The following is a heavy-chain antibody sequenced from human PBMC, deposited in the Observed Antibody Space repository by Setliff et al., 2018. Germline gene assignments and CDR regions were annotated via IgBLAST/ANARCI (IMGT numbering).Heavy chain of an antibody. D-gene: IGHD3-3*01. J-gene: IGHJ4*02. Sequence: SQTLSLTCAVSGGSITSGSYYWSWIRQPAGEGLEWIGRLHTSGTTVYNPSLKSRLTISVDTSKNQFSLKLSSVTAADTAMYYCRFWSGYYKNDYWGQGTLVTVSS. CDR3: RFWSGYYKNDY. CDR1: GGSITSGSYY. CDR2: LHTSGTT. V-gene: IGHV4-61*02.